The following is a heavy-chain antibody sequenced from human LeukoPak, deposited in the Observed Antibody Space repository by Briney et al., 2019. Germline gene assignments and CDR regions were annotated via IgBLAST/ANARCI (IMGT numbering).Heavy chain of an antibody. CDR1: GGSFSGYY. CDR3: ARAHMYYDYIWGSYRRYYFDY. J-gene: IGHJ4*02. CDR2: VNHSGST. Sequence: SETLSLTCAVYGGSFSGYYWSWIRQPPGKGLEWIGEVNHSGSTNYNPSLKSRVTISVDTSKNQFSLKLSSVTAADTAVYYCARAHMYYDYIWGSYRRYYFDYWGQGTLVTVSS. V-gene: IGHV4-34*01. D-gene: IGHD3-16*02.